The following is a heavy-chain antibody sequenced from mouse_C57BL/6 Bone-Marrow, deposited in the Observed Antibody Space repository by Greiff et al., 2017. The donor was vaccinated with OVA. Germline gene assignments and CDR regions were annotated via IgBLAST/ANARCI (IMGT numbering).Heavy chain of an antibody. J-gene: IGHJ1*03. CDR2: IVPYSGGT. V-gene: IGHV1-72*01. Sequence: VQLQQSGAELVKPGASVKLSCKASGYTFTSYWMHWVKQRPGRGLEWIGRIVPYSGGTKYNEKFKSKATLTVDKPSSTVYLQLSSLTSEDSADYYCARDYGSLWYFDVWGTGTTVTVSS. D-gene: IGHD1-1*01. CDR3: ARDYGSLWYFDV. CDR1: GYTFTSYW.